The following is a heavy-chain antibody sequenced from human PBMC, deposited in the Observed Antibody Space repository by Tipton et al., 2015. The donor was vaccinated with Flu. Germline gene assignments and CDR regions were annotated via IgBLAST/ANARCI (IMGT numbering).Heavy chain of an antibody. J-gene: IGHJ4*02. CDR3: ARDRWNVLTGYDSDY. Sequence: QVQLVQSGAEVKKPGASVRVSCRTSGYTFTNYGITWVRQAPGQGLEWMGWISAYNGHTNYAQKVQGRVTMTTDTSTTTAYLDLRSLRSDDTAVYYCARDRWNVLTGYDSDYWGQGTLVTVSS. D-gene: IGHD3-9*01. CDR2: ISAYNGHT. CDR1: GYTFTNYG. V-gene: IGHV1-18*01.